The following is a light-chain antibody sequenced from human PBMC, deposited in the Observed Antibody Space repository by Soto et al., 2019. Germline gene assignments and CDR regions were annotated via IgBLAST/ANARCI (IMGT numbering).Light chain of an antibody. Sequence: EIVLTQSPGTLSLSPGERATLSCRASQSISSSYLAWYQQRPGQAPRLLIFGASYRATGIPDRFSGSGSGTDFTLTIIRLEPEDFAVYYCQQYSSSPPEFTFGPGTRVDSK. J-gene: IGKJ3*01. CDR1: QSISSSY. CDR3: QQYSSSPPEFT. V-gene: IGKV3-20*01. CDR2: GAS.